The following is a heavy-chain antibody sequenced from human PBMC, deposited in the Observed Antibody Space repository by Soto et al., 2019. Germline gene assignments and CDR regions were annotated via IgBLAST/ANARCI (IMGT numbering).Heavy chain of an antibody. CDR3: AKDGELVPAAKPFDY. J-gene: IGHJ4*02. V-gene: IGHV3-23*01. CDR1: GLTFGGYG. D-gene: IGHD2-2*01. Sequence: PGGSLRLSCAASGLTFGGYGISWVRQAPGKGLEWVSVISGSGGSTYYADSVKGRFTISRDNSKNTLYLQMNSLRAEDTAVYYCAKDGELVPAAKPFDYWGQGTLVTVSS. CDR2: ISGSGGST.